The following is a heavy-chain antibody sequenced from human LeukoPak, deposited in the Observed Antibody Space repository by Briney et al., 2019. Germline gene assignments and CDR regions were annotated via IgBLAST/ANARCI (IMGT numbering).Heavy chain of an antibody. J-gene: IGHJ4*02. CDR3: AKKKDSSSWANYFDY. Sequence: GGSLRLSCAASGFTFSSYAMSWVRQAPGEGLEWVSAISGSGGSTYYADSVKGRFTISRDNSKNTLYLQMNSLRAEDTAVYYCAKKKDSSSWANYFDYWGQGTLVTSPQ. V-gene: IGHV3-23*01. CDR2: ISGSGGST. CDR1: GFTFSSYA. D-gene: IGHD6-13*01.